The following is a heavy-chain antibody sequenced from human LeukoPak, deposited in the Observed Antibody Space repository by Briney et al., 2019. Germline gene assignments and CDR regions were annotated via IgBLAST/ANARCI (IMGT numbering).Heavy chain of an antibody. Sequence: SETLSLTCTVSGGSISNSTYYWGWLRQPPGKGLEWLGSIHYSGSTYYNPSLKSRVTISVDTSKNQFSLKLSSVTAADTAVYYCTRTRGLTRNCSSTTCYYNWFDPWGQGTLVTVSS. CDR2: IHYSGST. CDR3: TRTRGLTRNCSSTTCYYNWFDP. V-gene: IGHV4-39*01. D-gene: IGHD2-2*01. J-gene: IGHJ5*02. CDR1: GGSISNSTYY.